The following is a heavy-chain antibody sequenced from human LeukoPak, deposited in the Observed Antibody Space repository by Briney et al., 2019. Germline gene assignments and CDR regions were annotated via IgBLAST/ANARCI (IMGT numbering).Heavy chain of an antibody. J-gene: IGHJ4*02. CDR1: GFTFDDYA. Sequence: GGSLRLSCAASGFTFDDYAMHWVRQAPGKGLEWVSGISWNSGSIGYADSVKGRFTISRDNAKNSLYLQMNSLRAEDMALYYCAKGGAAGTGGYFDYWGQGTLVTVSS. V-gene: IGHV3-9*03. CDR3: AKGGAAGTGGYFDY. D-gene: IGHD1-7*01. CDR2: ISWNSGSI.